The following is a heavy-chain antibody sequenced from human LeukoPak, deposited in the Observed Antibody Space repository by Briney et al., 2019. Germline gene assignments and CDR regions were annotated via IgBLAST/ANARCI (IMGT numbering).Heavy chain of an antibody. CDR1: GFTFSSYA. CDR3: ARAIRGYSSSWFDY. D-gene: IGHD6-13*01. V-gene: IGHV3-23*01. CDR2: IGGSGGTT. Sequence: GGSLRLSCAASGFTFSSYAMSWVRQAPGKGLEWVSAIGGSGGTTDYADSVKGRFTISRDNAKNSLYLQMNSLRAEDTAVYYCARAIRGYSSSWFDYWGQGTLVTVSS. J-gene: IGHJ4*02.